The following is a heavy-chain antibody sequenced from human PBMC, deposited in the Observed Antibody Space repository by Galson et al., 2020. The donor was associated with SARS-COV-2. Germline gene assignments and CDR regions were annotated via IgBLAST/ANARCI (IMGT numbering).Heavy chain of an antibody. CDR2: VKSKTDGGTT. J-gene: IGHJ4*02. V-gene: IGHV3-15*01. Sequence: GGSLRLSCAASGFTFSNAWMSWVRQAPGKGLEWVGRVKSKTDGGTTDYAAPVKGRFIISRDDSKNTLYLQMDSLKTEDTAVYYCTWTTVTLQWDFWGQGTPVTVSS. D-gene: IGHD4-17*01. CDR3: TWTTVTLQWDF. CDR1: GFTFSNAW.